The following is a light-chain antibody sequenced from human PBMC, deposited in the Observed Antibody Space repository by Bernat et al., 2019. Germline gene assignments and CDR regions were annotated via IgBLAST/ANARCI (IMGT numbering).Light chain of an antibody. J-gene: IGKJ5*01. CDR3: QHRSNWPPEIT. CDR1: QSVSSY. Sequence: EIVLTQSPGTLSLSPGERATLSCRASQSVSSYLAWYQQKPGQAPRLLIYDASNRATGIPARFSGSGSGTDFTLTISSLEPEDFALYYCQHRSNWPPEITFGQGTRLDIK. CDR2: DAS. V-gene: IGKV3-11*01.